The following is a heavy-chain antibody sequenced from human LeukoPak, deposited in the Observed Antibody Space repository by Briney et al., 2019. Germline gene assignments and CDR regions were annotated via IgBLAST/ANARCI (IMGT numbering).Heavy chain of an antibody. CDR3: AKDPGGSGWYFDY. CDR2: ISGRGGST. CDR1: GFTFSSYA. V-gene: IGHV3-23*01. Sequence: GRSMRLSCAASGFTFSSYAMSWDRQAPGKGLEWVSAISGRGGSTYYADSVTGRLSISRDNSQNTLYLQMNSLRAEDTAVYYCAKDPGGSGWYFDYWGQGTLVTVSS. D-gene: IGHD6-19*01. J-gene: IGHJ4*02.